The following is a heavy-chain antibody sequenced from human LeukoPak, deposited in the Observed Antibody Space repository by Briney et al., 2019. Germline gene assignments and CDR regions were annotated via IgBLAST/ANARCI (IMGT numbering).Heavy chain of an antibody. CDR2: ISSSSSYI. Sequence: GGSLRLSCAASGFTFSSYSMNWVRQAPGKGLEWVSSISSSSSYIYYADSVKGRFTISRDNAKNSLYLQMNSLRAEDTAVYYCARDAPPEIPGGCSSTSCYPLSYYYYYMDVWGKGTTVTVPS. CDR1: GFTFSSYS. CDR3: ARDAPPEIPGGCSSTSCYPLSYYYYYMDV. V-gene: IGHV3-21*01. J-gene: IGHJ6*03. D-gene: IGHD2-2*01.